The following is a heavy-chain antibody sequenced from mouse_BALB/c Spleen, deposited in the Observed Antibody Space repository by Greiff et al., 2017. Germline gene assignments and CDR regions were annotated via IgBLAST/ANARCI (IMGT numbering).Heavy chain of an antibody. CDR2: ISYSGST. D-gene: IGHD2-14*01. Sequence: VQLQQSGPGLVKPSQSLSLTCPVTGYSITSDYAWNWIRQFPGNKLEWMGYISYSGSTSNNPSLKSRISNTRDTAKNQFFRPLNSVTTEDTATYGCAYNRYDEEGGWFADWGQGTLVTVSA. CDR1: GYSITSDYA. CDR3: AYNRYDEEGGWFAD. V-gene: IGHV3-2*02. J-gene: IGHJ3*01.